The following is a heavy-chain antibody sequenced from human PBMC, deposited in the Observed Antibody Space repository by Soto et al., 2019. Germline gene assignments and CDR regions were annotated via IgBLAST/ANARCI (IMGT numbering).Heavy chain of an antibody. CDR2: VSSSSSYI. J-gene: IGHJ4*02. CDR1: GFTFSSYS. CDR3: ARGGDSSGSWPRY. V-gene: IGHV3-21*01. D-gene: IGHD3-22*01. Sequence: LRLSCAASGFTFSSYSMNWVRQAPGKGLEWVSSVSSSSSYIYYADSLKGRFTISRDNAKNSLYLQMNSLRVEDTAVYYCARGGDSSGSWPRYWGQGTLVTVSS.